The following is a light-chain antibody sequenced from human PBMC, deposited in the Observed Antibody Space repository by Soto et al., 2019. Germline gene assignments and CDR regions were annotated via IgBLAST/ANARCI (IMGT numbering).Light chain of an antibody. CDR1: QSVSSSY. J-gene: IGKJ1*01. CDR2: GAS. CDR3: QQYGSSGT. V-gene: IGKV3-20*01. Sequence: ELVLTQSPGTLSLSPGERATLSCRASQSVSSSYLAWYQQKPGQAPSLLIYGASSRATGIPDRFSGSGSGTDFTLTISRLEPEDFAVYYCQQYGSSGTFGQGTKVDIK.